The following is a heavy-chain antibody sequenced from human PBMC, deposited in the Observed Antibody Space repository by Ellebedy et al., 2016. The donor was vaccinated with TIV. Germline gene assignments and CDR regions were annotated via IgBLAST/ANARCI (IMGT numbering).Heavy chain of an antibody. CDR2: IPYDESDK. Sequence: GGSLRLXXAASGFTFSSYGMHWVRQAPGKGLEWVAVIPYDESDKYYADSVKGRFTISRDNSKNTLYLQVNSLRAEDTAVYYCARDPTNYYDSSGYYYEGFDYWGQGTLVTVSS. J-gene: IGHJ4*02. V-gene: IGHV3-30*03. CDR1: GFTFSSYG. CDR3: ARDPTNYYDSSGYYYEGFDY. D-gene: IGHD3-22*01.